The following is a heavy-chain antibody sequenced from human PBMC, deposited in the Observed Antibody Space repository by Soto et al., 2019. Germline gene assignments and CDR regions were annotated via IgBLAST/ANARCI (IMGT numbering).Heavy chain of an antibody. CDR1: GFTFSSYG. CDR3: ARLYCRGGSCYSGDAFDL. V-gene: IGHV3-21*01. D-gene: IGHD2-15*01. CDR2: ISTSTSYI. J-gene: IGHJ3*01. Sequence: EVQLVESGGGLVKPGGSLRLSCAASGFTFSSYGMNWVRQAPGKGLEWVSSISTSTSYINYADLVKGRFTISRDKAKNAWYLQMNSLRAEDTAVYYCARLYCRGGSCYSGDAFDLWGQGTMVTVSS.